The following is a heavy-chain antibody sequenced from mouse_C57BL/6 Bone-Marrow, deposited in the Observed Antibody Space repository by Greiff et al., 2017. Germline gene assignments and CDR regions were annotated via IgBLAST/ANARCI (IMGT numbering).Heavy chain of an antibody. CDR1: GYAFSSSW. CDR3: ARKRGCDY. J-gene: IGHJ2*01. V-gene: IGHV1-82*01. Sequence: VQLQQSGPELVKPGASVKISCKASGYAFSSSWMNWVKQRPGKGLEWIGRLYPGDGDTNYKGKFKGKATLTADKSSSTAYMQLSSLTSEDSAVYFCARKRGCDYWGQGTTLTVSS. CDR2: LYPGDGDT.